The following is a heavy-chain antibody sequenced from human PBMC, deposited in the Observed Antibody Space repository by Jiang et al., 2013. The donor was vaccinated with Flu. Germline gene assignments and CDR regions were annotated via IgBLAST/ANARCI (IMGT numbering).Heavy chain of an antibody. CDR1: GFTFSSYA. CDR2: ISGSGGST. V-gene: IGHV3-23*01. Sequence: RLSCAASGFTFSSYAMSWVRQAPGKGLEWVSAISGSGGSTYYADSVKGRFTISRDNSKNTLYLQMNSLRAEDTAVYYCAKEGDYGDYVGGFDYWGQGTLVTVSS. J-gene: IGHJ4*02. CDR3: AKEGDYGDYVGGFDY. D-gene: IGHD4-17*01.